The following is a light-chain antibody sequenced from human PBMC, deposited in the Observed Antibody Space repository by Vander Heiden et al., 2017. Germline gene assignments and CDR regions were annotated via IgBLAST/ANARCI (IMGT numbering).Light chain of an antibody. V-gene: IGKV1-39*01. Sequence: DIQMTQSPSSLSASVGDRVTVTCRASPTIRNSLNWYQQKPGTAPRLLLYASSTLQSGVPSRFSGGGSGTDFTLTISDLQPEDFATYFCQQSYTTPRTFGQGTKVEI. J-gene: IGKJ2*01. CDR1: PTIRNS. CDR2: ASS. CDR3: QQSYTTPRT.